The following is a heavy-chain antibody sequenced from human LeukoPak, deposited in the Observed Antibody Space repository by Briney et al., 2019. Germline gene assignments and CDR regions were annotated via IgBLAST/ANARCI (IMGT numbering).Heavy chain of an antibody. D-gene: IGHD3-9*01. Sequence: SQTLSLTCTVSGGSISSGDYYWSWIRQPPGKGLEWIGYIYYCGTTYYNPSLKSRVTISVDTSKNQFSLRLSSVTAPDTAVYYCARIDRNAFDIWGQGTMVT. CDR3: ARIDRNAFDI. CDR1: GGSISSGDYY. CDR2: IYYCGTT. J-gene: IGHJ3*02. V-gene: IGHV4-30-4*01.